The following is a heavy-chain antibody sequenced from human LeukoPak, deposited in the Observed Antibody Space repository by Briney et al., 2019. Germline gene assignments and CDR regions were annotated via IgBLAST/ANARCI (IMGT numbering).Heavy chain of an antibody. D-gene: IGHD3-3*01. Sequence: GGSLRLSCAVSGFTFSTYSMNWVRQAPGKGLEWVSHISEDGGSTNYADSVRGRFTISRDNSKNFLYLQMSSLRTEDTALYYCTKDQSRLWSGTLGVWGPGTLVIVSS. CDR1: GFTFSTYS. CDR3: TKDQSRLWSGTLGV. V-gene: IGHV3-43*02. J-gene: IGHJ4*02. CDR2: ISEDGGST.